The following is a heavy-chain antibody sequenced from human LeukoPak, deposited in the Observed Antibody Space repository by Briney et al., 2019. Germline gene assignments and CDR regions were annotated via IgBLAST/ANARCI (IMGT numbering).Heavy chain of an antibody. J-gene: IGHJ6*02. CDR2: ISSSIGTI. V-gene: IGHV3-48*02. Sequence: PGGSLRLSRAASGFTFSSYSMNWVRQGPGKGLEWVSYISSSIGTIYYADSVKGRFTISRDNAKNSLYLQMNSLRDADTAVYYCARDLAGRLWGHDYYYGMDVWGQGTTVTVSS. CDR3: ARDLAGRLWGHDYYYGMDV. CDR1: GFTFSSYS. D-gene: IGHD6-19*01.